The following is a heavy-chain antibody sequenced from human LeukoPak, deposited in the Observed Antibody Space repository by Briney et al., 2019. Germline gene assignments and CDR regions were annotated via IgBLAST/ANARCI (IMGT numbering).Heavy chain of an antibody. Sequence: PSETLSLTCAVYGGSFSGYYWSWIRQPPGKGLEWIGEINHSGSTNYNPSLKSRVTISVDTSKNQISPKLSSVTTADTAVYYCARVKVPAAPSYYYYYYYMDVWGKGTTVTVSS. J-gene: IGHJ6*03. CDR3: ARVKVPAAPSYYYYYYYMDV. CDR2: INHSGST. V-gene: IGHV4-34*01. D-gene: IGHD2-2*01. CDR1: GGSFSGYY.